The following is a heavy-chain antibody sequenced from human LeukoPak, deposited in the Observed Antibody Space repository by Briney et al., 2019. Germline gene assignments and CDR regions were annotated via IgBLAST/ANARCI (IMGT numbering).Heavy chain of an antibody. J-gene: IGHJ5*02. D-gene: IGHD5-12*01. CDR3: ARGSSCGYDLYST. CDR2: IYYSGNT. Sequence: PSETLSLTCTVSGGSFNSYSYYWGWFRQPPGKGLEWIGSIYYSGNTYYNPSLKSRVTISVDMSKNQFSLKLSSVTAADTAVYYCARGSSCGYDLYSTWGQGTLVTVSS. V-gene: IGHV4-39*07. CDR1: GGSFNSYSYY.